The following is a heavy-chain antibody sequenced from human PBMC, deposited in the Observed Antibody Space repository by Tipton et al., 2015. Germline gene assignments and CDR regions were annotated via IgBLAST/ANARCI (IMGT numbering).Heavy chain of an antibody. CDR3: ARLAYYYDSSFRSGAFDI. CDR2: SSYSGST. Sequence: TLSLTCSVSGDSITSGFWNWIRQAPGKGLDWIGYSSYSGSTFYNPSLRGRLSISLDTAKNRVSLKLSSVTAADTAVYYCARLAYYYDSSFRSGAFDIWGQGTMVTVSS. V-gene: IGHV4-59*01. J-gene: IGHJ3*02. D-gene: IGHD3-22*01. CDR1: GDSITSGF.